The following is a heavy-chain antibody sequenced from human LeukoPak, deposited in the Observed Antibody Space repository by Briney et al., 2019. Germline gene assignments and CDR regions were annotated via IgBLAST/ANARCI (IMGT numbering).Heavy chain of an antibody. D-gene: IGHD2-8*01. J-gene: IGHJ4*02. CDR1: GGSFSGYY. Sequence: PSETLSLTCAVYGGSFSGYYWSWIRQPPGKGLEWIGEINHSGSTNYNPSLKSRVTISVDTSKNQFSLMLSSVTAADTAVYYCARGSPYCTNGLCYFDYWGQGTLVTVSS. CDR3: ARGSPYCTNGLCYFDY. V-gene: IGHV4-34*01. CDR2: INHSGST.